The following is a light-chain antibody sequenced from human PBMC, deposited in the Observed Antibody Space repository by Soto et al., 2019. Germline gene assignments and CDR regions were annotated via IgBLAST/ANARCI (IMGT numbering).Light chain of an antibody. CDR1: QSVHNN. V-gene: IGKV3D-15*01. J-gene: IGKJ1*01. Sequence: EIVMTQSPATLSVSPGERATLSCRASQSVHNNFLAWYQQKPGQAPRLLIYDASNRATGIPARFSGSGSGTEFTLTINSLQSEDFAVYYCQQYNNWPRTFGQGTKVDIK. CDR3: QQYNNWPRT. CDR2: DAS.